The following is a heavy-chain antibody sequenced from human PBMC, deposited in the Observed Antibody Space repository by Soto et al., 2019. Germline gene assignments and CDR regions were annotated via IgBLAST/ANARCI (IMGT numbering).Heavy chain of an antibody. Sequence: QVQLVQSGAEVKKPGSSVKVSCKAAGGTFSSYAISWVRQAPGQGLEWMGGIIPIFGTANYAQKFQGRVKITADESTSTAYMELSSLRYEDTAVYYCAGRGYSGYDFPPFDYWVQGTLVPVSS. CDR2: IIPIFGTA. J-gene: IGHJ4*02. CDR1: GGTFSSYA. CDR3: AGRGYSGYDFPPFDY. V-gene: IGHV1-69*12. D-gene: IGHD5-12*01.